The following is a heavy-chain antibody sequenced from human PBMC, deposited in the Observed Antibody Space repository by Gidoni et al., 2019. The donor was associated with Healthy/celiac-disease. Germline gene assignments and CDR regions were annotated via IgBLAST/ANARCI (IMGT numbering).Heavy chain of an antibody. J-gene: IGHJ4*02. CDR2: IVVGSGNT. Sequence: QMQLVQSGPEVKKPGTSVKVSCKASGFTFTSSAVQWVRQARGQRLEWIGWIVVGSGNTNYAQKFQERVTITRDMSTSTAYMELSSLRSEDTAVYYCAAGDLENGDYAGEYYFDYWGQGTLVTVSS. CDR1: GFTFTSSA. D-gene: IGHD4-17*01. CDR3: AAGDLENGDYAGEYYFDY. V-gene: IGHV1-58*01.